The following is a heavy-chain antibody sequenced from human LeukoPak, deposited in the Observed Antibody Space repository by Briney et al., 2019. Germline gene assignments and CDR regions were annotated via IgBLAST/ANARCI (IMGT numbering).Heavy chain of an antibody. Sequence: SETLSLTCTVSGGSISSGDYYWSWIRQPPGKGLEWIGYIYYSGSTYYNPSLKSRVTISVDTSKNQFSLKLSSVTAADTAVYYCARGVWRGYSYGDWGQGTLVTVSS. V-gene: IGHV4-30-4*01. CDR1: GGSISSGDYY. CDR3: ARGVWRGYSYGD. CDR2: IYYSGST. J-gene: IGHJ4*02. D-gene: IGHD5-18*01.